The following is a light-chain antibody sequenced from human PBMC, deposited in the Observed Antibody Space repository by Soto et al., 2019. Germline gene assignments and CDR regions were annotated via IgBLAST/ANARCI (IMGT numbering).Light chain of an antibody. CDR1: GSDVGNYNL. CDR2: EVT. Sequence: QSVLTQPASVSGSPGQSIAISCTGTGSDVGNYNLVSWYQQPPGEAPKLIIYEVTKRPSGVSKRFSGSKSGNTASLTISGLQAEHEADYYCCSFESSTTVIFGGGTKLTVL. J-gene: IGLJ2*01. CDR3: CSFESSTTVI. V-gene: IGLV2-23*02.